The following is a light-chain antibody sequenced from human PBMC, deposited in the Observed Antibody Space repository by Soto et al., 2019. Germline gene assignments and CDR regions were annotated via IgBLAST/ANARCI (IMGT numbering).Light chain of an antibody. CDR2: STN. CDR3: VLYVGSGIWV. V-gene: IGLV8-61*01. Sequence: QAVVTQEPSFSVSPGGTVTLTCGLSSGSVSTSTYPSWYQQTPGQAPRTLIYSTNTRSSGVPDRFSGSILGNKAALTITGAQADDESDYYCVLYVGSGIWVFGGGTNLTVL. J-gene: IGLJ3*02. CDR1: SGSVSTSTY.